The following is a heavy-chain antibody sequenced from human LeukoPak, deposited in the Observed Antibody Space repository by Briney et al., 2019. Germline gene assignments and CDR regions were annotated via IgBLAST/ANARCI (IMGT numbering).Heavy chain of an antibody. CDR3: VKERSPFDAFDI. V-gene: IGHV3-33*06. CDR2: IWSDGINR. CDR1: CFTFSNYG. Sequence: GGSLRLSCAASCFTFSNYGMHWVRQAPGKGLEWVAVIWSDGINRYYADSVKGRFTFSRDNSKNTLSLQMNSLRAEDTALYYCVKERSPFDAFDIWGQGTMVTVSS. J-gene: IGHJ3*02.